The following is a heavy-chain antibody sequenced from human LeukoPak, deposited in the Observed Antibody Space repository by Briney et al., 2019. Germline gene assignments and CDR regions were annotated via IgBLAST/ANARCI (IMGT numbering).Heavy chain of an antibody. Sequence: GGSLRLSCAASGFTFDDHGMSWVRQAPGKGLEWVSGINWNGGSTGYADSVKGRFTISRDNAKNSLYLQMNSLRAEDTALYYCARESYDSSGYYFSFYIYAFDIWGQGTMVTVSS. J-gene: IGHJ3*02. V-gene: IGHV3-20*04. CDR2: INWNGGST. CDR1: GFTFDDHG. D-gene: IGHD3-22*01. CDR3: ARESYDSSGYYFSFYIYAFDI.